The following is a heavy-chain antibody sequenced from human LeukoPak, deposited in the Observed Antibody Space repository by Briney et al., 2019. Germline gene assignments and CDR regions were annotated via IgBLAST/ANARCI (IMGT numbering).Heavy chain of an antibody. J-gene: IGHJ4*02. CDR3: AKGRNVEMATSPHDY. CDR1: GFTFSSYA. V-gene: IGHV3-23*01. Sequence: PGRSLRLSCAASGFTFSSYAVSWVRQAPGKGLEWVSAISGRGGSTYYADSVKGRFTISRDNSKNTLYLQMNSLRAEDTAVYYCAKGRNVEMATSPHDYWGQGTLVTVSS. D-gene: IGHD5-24*01. CDR2: ISGRGGST.